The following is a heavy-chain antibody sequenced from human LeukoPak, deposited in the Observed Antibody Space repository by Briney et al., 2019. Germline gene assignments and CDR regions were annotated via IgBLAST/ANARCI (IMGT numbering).Heavy chain of an antibody. V-gene: IGHV3-23*01. J-gene: IGHJ4*02. CDR3: AKADSQGYVGVVDY. D-gene: IGHD5-12*01. CDR1: GFTFSSYA. CDR2: ISGSGGST. Sequence: AGGSLRLSCAASGFTFSSYAMSWVRQAPGKGLEWGSAISGSGGSTYYADSVKGRFTISRDNSKNTLYLQMNSLRAEDTAVYYCAKADSQGYVGVVDYWGQGTLVTVSS.